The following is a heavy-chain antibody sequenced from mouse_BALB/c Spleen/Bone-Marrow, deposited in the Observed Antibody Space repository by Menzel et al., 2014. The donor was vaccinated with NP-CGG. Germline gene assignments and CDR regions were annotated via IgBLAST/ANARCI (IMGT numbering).Heavy chain of an antibody. CDR3: ARRGWDGYFDY. Sequence: EVKLVESGGGLVKLGGSLKLSCAASGFTFSSYYMSWVRQTPEKRLELVAAINSNGGSTYYQDTVKGRFTISRDNAKNTLYLQMSSLKSEDTALYYCARRGWDGYFDYWGQGTTLTVSS. V-gene: IGHV5-6-2*01. CDR2: INSNGGST. CDR1: GFTFSSYY. J-gene: IGHJ2*01. D-gene: IGHD4-1*01.